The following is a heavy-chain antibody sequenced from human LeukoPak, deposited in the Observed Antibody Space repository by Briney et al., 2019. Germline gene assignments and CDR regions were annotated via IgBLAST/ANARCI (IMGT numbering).Heavy chain of an antibody. J-gene: IGHJ4*02. CDR1: GYTFTSYA. Sequence: ASVKVSCTASGYTFTSYAMHWVRQAPGQRLEWMGWINAGNGNTKYSQKFQGRVTITRDTSASTAYMELSSLRSEDTAVYYCARSKVGATNHFDYWGQGTLVTVSS. V-gene: IGHV1-3*01. D-gene: IGHD1-26*01. CDR3: ARSKVGATNHFDY. CDR2: INAGNGNT.